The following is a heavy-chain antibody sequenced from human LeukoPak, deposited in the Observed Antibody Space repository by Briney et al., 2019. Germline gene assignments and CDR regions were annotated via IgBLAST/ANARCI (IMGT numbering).Heavy chain of an antibody. V-gene: IGHV1-69*01. J-gene: IGHJ4*02. D-gene: IGHD1-26*01. CDR3: ARVGRWELLDY. CDR1: GGTFSSYA. CDR2: IIPIFGTA. Sequence: ASVKVSCKASGGTFSSYAISWVRQAPGQGLEWMGGIIPIFGTANYAQKFQGRVTITADESTSTAYMELSNLRSEDTAVYYCARVGRWELLDYWGQGTLVTVSS.